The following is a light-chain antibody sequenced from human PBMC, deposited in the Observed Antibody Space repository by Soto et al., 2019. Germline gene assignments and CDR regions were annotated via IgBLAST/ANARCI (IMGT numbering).Light chain of an antibody. Sequence: EIVLTQSPGTLSLSPGERATLSCRASQSVSSSYLAWYQQKPGQAPRLLIYGASSRATGIPDRFSGSGSGTGFTLTISRLEPEDFAVYYCQQYGSSPGTFGQGTKVEI. J-gene: IGKJ1*01. CDR1: QSVSSSY. CDR3: QQYGSSPGT. V-gene: IGKV3-20*01. CDR2: GAS.